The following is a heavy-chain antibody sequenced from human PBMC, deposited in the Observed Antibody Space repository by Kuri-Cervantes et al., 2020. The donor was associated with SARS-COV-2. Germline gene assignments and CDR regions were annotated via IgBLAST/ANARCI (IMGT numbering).Heavy chain of an antibody. CDR2: SFYSGST. V-gene: IGHV4-39*01. D-gene: IGHD2-2*01. Sequence: WVRQAPGKGLEWIGNSFYSGSTFYNPSLKSRVTISVDTSKNQFSLELSSVTAADTAVYYCARATLVRYFDCLSQGTTVTVSS. J-gene: IGHJ4*03. CDR3: ARATLVRYFDC.